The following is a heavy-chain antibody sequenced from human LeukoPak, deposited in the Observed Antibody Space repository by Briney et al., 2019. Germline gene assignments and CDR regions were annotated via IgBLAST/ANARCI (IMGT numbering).Heavy chain of an antibody. J-gene: IGHJ3*02. Sequence: GESLKISCKASGYSFTSYWIGWVRQMPGKGLEWMGIIYPADSDTRYSPSFQGQVTFSADTSINTAYLQWSSLKASDTAMYYCARHVESAYSYAQNAFDIWGQGTMVTVSS. CDR1: GYSFTSYW. V-gene: IGHV5-51*01. D-gene: IGHD5-18*01. CDR3: ARHVESAYSYAQNAFDI. CDR2: IYPADSDT.